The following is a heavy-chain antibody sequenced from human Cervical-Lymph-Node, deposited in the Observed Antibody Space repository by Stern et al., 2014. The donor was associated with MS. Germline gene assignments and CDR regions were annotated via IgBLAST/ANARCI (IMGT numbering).Heavy chain of an antibody. V-gene: IGHV3-9*01. CDR3: AKDPSYYYGSSEGRYFDY. D-gene: IGHD3-22*01. CDR2: ISWNSGSI. CDR1: GFTFDDYA. J-gene: IGHJ4*02. Sequence: QLVESGGGLVQPGRSLRLSCAASGFTFDDYAMHWVRQAPGKGLGWVSGISWNSGSIGYADSVKGRFTISRDNAKNSLYLQMNSLRAEDTALYYCAKDPSYYYGSSEGRYFDYWGQGTLVTVSS.